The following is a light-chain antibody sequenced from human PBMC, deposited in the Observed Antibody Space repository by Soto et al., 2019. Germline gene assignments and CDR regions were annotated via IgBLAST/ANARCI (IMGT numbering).Light chain of an antibody. J-gene: IGKJ4*01. CDR1: QSVSSY. CDR3: QQRSNWPPVT. Sequence: EIVLTQSPATLSLCPGERATLSCRASQSVSSYLAWYQQKPGQAPRLLIYDASNRATGIPARFSGSGSGTDFTLTISSLEPEDFAVYCCQQRSNWPPVTFGGGTKVDIK. V-gene: IGKV3-11*01. CDR2: DAS.